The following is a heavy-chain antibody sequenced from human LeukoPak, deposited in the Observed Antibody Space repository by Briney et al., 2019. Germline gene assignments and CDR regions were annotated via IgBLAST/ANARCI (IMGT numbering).Heavy chain of an antibody. J-gene: IGHJ4*02. Sequence: SETLSLTCAVSGGSFSGYYWSWIRQPPGKGLEWIGEINHSGSTNYNPSLKSRVTISVDTSKNQFSLRLSSVTAADTAVYYCARGLLYDSSGYQGFYYFDYWGQGTLVTVSS. CDR1: GGSFSGYY. D-gene: IGHD3-22*01. CDR2: INHSGST. V-gene: IGHV4-34*01. CDR3: ARGLLYDSSGYQGFYYFDY.